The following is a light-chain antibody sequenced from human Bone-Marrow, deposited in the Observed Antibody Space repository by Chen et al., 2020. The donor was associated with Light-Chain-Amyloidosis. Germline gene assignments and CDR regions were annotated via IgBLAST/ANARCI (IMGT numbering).Light chain of an antibody. Sequence: QSALTQPASVSGSPGQSITIPCPGTSSDVGGDNHVSWYQQHPDKAPKLMIYEVTNRPYWVTERFSGSRREKAASMPISGVQPEDEADYFCRSYTITNTRVFGSGTKVTVL. CDR3: RSYTITNTRV. CDR1: SSDVGGDNH. J-gene: IGLJ1*01. CDR2: EVT. V-gene: IGLV2-14*01.